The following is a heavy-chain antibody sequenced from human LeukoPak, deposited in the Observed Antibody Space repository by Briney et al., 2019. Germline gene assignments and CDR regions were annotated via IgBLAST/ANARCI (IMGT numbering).Heavy chain of an antibody. CDR1: GYTFTSYG. CDR3: ARGPIGYCSGGSCYSLYFDY. D-gene: IGHD2-15*01. J-gene: IGHJ4*02. V-gene: IGHV1-69*13. Sequence: SVKVSCKASGYTFTSYGISWVRQAPGQGLEWMGGIIPIFGTANYAQKFQGRVTITADESTSTAYMELSSLRSEDTAVYYCARGPIGYCSGGSCYSLYFDYWGQGTLVTVSS. CDR2: IIPIFGTA.